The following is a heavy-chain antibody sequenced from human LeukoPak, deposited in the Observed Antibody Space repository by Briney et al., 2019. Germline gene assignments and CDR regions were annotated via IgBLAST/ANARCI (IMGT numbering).Heavy chain of an antibody. Sequence: PGGSLRLSCAVSGFTFSNYAMRWVPKAPGKGLEWVSTITSTGDSTYYADSVKGRFTISRDNSKNTLYLQMNTLRAEDTAVYYCAKAIAAPVWYFDLWGRGTLVTVSS. CDR2: ITSTGDST. V-gene: IGHV3-23*01. J-gene: IGHJ2*01. D-gene: IGHD6-13*01. CDR3: AKAIAAPVWYFDL. CDR1: GFTFSNYA.